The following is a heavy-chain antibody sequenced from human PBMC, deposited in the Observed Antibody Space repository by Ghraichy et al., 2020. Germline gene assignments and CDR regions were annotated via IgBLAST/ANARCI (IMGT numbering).Heavy chain of an antibody. V-gene: IGHV4-4*07. CDR3: ARDVHPTGESYYYYYGMDV. CDR1: GGSISSYY. J-gene: IGHJ6*02. D-gene: IGHD7-27*01. Sequence: SETLSLTCTVSGGSISSYYWSWIRQPAGKGLEWIGRIYTSGSTNYNPSLKSRVTMSVDTSKNQFSLKLSSVTAADTAVYYCARDVHPTGESYYYYYGMDVWGQGTTVTVSS. CDR2: IYTSGST.